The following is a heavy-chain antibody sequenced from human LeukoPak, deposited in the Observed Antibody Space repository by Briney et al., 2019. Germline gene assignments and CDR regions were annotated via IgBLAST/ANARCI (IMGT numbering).Heavy chain of an antibody. CDR2: ISGSGGST. CDR3: ASPFSYYNDGSGYHPYGMDV. CDR1: GFTFSSYA. D-gene: IGHD3-22*01. V-gene: IGHV3-23*01. Sequence: GGSLRLSCAASGFTFSSYAMSWVRQAPGKGLEWVSAISGSGGSTYYADSVKGRFTISRDNAKNSLYLQMNSLRAEDTAVYYCASPFSYYNDGSGYHPYGMDVWGQGTTVTVSS. J-gene: IGHJ6*02.